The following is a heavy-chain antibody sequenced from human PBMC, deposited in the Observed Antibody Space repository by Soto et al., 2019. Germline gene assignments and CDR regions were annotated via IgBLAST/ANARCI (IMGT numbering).Heavy chain of an antibody. Sequence: EVQVLESGGGLVQPGGSLRLSCAASGFTFSVSAMSWVRQAPGKGLEWVSAISSNGGRTFYADSLRGRFTISRDNSKSALYLQMNNLRAEDTAIYYCAKYSELPYEAYLQQWGQGTLVTVSS. J-gene: IGHJ1*01. CDR3: AKYSELPYEAYLQQ. D-gene: IGHD1-7*01. V-gene: IGHV3-23*01. CDR1: GFTFSVSA. CDR2: ISSNGGRT.